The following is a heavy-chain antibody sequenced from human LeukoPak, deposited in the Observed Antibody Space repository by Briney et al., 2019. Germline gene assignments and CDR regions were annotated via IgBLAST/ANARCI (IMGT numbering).Heavy chain of an antibody. CDR2: MYYDGTSK. J-gene: IGHJ4*02. CDR3: ARDYFCSGGSCLYFDY. Sequence: PGRSLRLSCAASGFTLSSFGMHWGRQAPGKGLEWVAVMYYDGTSKYYANSVKGRFTISRDNSNNTLYLQMNSLRVEDTAVYYCARDYFCSGGSCLYFDYWGQGTLVTVSS. V-gene: IGHV3-33*01. CDR1: GFTLSSFG. D-gene: IGHD2-15*01.